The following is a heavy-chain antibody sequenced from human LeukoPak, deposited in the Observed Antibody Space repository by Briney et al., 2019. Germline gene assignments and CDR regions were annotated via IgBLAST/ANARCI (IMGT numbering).Heavy chain of an antibody. J-gene: IGHJ6*02. CDR3: ARGPRWLRLAEQYNSRSGFDYYYGMDV. Sequence: SETLSLTCTVSGGSISSSSCYWGWIRQPPGKGLEWIGEINHSGSTNYNPSLKSRVTISVDTSKNQFSLKLSSVTAADTAVYYCARGPRWLRLAEQYNSRSGFDYYYGMDVWGQGTTVTVSS. CDR1: GGSISSSSCY. V-gene: IGHV4-39*07. D-gene: IGHD5-12*01. CDR2: INHSGST.